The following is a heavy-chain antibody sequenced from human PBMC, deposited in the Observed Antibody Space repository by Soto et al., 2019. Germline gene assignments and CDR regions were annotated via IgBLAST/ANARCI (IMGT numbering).Heavy chain of an antibody. CDR3: AKRPRMLPWYSSSWFPNPVAFGMDV. CDR1: GFTFSSYA. J-gene: IGHJ6*02. CDR2: ISGSGGST. D-gene: IGHD6-13*01. Sequence: GGSLRLSCAASGFTFSSYAMSWVRQAPGKGLEWVSAISGSGGSTYYADSVKGRFTISRDNSKNTLYLQMNSLRAEDTAVYYCAKRPRMLPWYSSSWFPNPVAFGMDVWGQGTTVTVSS. V-gene: IGHV3-23*01.